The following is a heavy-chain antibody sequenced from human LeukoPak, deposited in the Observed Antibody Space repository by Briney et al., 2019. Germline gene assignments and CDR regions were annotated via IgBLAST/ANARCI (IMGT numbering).Heavy chain of an antibody. V-gene: IGHV3-48*04. J-gene: IGHJ4*02. CDR1: GFTFSSFN. CDR2: ISSSSSTI. CDR3: ASAQYSSGWYA. Sequence: PGGSLRLSCAASGFTFSSFNMNWVRHTPGKGLEWISYISSSSSTIYYADSVKGRFTISRDNAKNSLYLQMNSLRAEDTAVYYCASAQYSSGWYAGGQGTLVTVSS. D-gene: IGHD6-19*01.